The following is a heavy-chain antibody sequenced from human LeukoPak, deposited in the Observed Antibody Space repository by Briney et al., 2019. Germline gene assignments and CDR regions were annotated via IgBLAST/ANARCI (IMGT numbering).Heavy chain of an antibody. CDR2: IYSGGST. J-gene: IGHJ5*02. CDR1: GASMSSDGYY. V-gene: IGHV4-61*02. D-gene: IGHD2-8*01. CDR3: ASAGHCANGVCRNWFGP. Sequence: PSQTLSLTCNVSGASMSSDGYYWNWIRQPAGKGLEWIGRIYSGGSTNYNPSPKSRVTLSVDTSKNRLSLKLSYVTAADTAVYYCASAGHCANGVCRNWFGPWGQGILVTVSS.